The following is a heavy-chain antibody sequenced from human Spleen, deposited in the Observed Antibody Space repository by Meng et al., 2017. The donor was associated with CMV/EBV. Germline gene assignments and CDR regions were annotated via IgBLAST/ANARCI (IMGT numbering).Heavy chain of an antibody. J-gene: IGHJ6*02. Sequence: SVKVSCKASGDAFSDYALSWVRQAPGQGLEWMGGIIPTLAIANYPQKFQGRVTITADKSTRTTYMELSSLRSEDTAVYYCARDRKEEPNYYYYYGMDVWGQGTTVTVSS. V-gene: IGHV1-69*10. CDR3: ARDRKEEPNYYYYYGMDV. CDR2: IIPTLAIA. CDR1: GDAFSDYA.